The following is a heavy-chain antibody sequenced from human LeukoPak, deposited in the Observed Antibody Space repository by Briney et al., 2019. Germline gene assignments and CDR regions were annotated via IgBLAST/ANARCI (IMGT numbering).Heavy chain of an antibody. CDR2: IYYSGST. D-gene: IGHD4-17*01. Sequence: SETLSLTCSVSAPSISNYYWSWIRQPPGKGLEGFGYIYYSGSTNYNPSLNSRVTISVDTSKNQFSLKLNSVTAADTAVYYCARAPNYGDPIDYWGQGTLVTVSS. J-gene: IGHJ4*02. CDR1: APSISNYY. CDR3: ARAPNYGDPIDY. V-gene: IGHV4-59*01.